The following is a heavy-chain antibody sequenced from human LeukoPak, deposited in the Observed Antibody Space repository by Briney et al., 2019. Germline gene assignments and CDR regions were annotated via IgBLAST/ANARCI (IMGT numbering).Heavy chain of an antibody. CDR3: ARHPQEFRSDWFDP. Sequence: NPPETLSLTCTVSGASISDFYWSWIRQSPEKGLEWLGYIFHTGSTNYNPSVKSRVTISMDTSKNQFSLRLNSMTAADTAVYYCARHPQEFRSDWFDPWGQGTLVTVSS. J-gene: IGHJ5*02. CDR2: IFHTGST. CDR1: GASISDFY. V-gene: IGHV4-59*08. D-gene: IGHD3-10*01.